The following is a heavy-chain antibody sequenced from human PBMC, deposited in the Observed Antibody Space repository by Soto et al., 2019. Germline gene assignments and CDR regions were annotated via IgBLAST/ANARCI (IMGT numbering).Heavy chain of an antibody. CDR1: GFPFSDYV. D-gene: IGHD3-10*01. V-gene: IGHV3-33*01. Sequence: GGSLRLSCATSGFPFSDYVMHWVRQAPGKGLEWVAVLLYHGSDKFYSASVMGRFNISRDNSKKSMYLQMNSXQPEDTAVYYFARGNSASGSNLYWYFDLWGRGTPVTVCS. CDR3: ARGNSASGSNLYWYFDL. CDR2: LLYHGSDK. J-gene: IGHJ2*01.